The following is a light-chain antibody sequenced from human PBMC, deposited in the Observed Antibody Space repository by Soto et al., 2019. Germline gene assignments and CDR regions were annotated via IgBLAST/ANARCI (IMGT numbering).Light chain of an antibody. CDR3: SSYKRSSTRV. CDR2: DVS. V-gene: IGLV2-14*01. J-gene: IGLJ1*01. CDR1: SSDVGGYNY. Sequence: QSALTQPASVSGSPGQSITISCTGTSSDVGGYNYVSWYQQHPGKAPKLMIYDVSNRPSGVSNRFSGSKSGNTASLTISGLQAEDEADYYCSSYKRSSTRVSGTGTKVTVL.